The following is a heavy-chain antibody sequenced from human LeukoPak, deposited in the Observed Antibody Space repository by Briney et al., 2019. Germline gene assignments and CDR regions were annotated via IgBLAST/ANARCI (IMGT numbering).Heavy chain of an antibody. Sequence: GGSLRLSYAASGFTFTTYPMHWVRQAPGKGLEWVAVISHDESYIYYADSVKGRFTISRDTSKNTLYLQMNDMRAEDTSIYYCAKPMWPTGGGETFDYWGQGTLVTVSS. CDR3: AKPMWPTGGGETFDY. J-gene: IGHJ4*02. CDR2: ISHDESYI. CDR1: GFTFTTYP. D-gene: IGHD3-16*01. V-gene: IGHV3-30*18.